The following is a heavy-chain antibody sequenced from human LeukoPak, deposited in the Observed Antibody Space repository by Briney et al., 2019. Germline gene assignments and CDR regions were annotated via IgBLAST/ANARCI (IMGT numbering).Heavy chain of an antibody. Sequence: SETLSLTCTVSGGSISSYYWSWIRQPPGKGLEWIGYIYYSGSTNYNPSLKSRVTISVDTSKNQCSLKLSAVTAADTAVYYCARGSYYSSGYARFDPWGQGTLVTVSS. J-gene: IGHJ5*02. CDR1: GGSISSYY. CDR3: ARGSYYSSGYARFDP. V-gene: IGHV4-59*01. CDR2: IYYSGST. D-gene: IGHD3-22*01.